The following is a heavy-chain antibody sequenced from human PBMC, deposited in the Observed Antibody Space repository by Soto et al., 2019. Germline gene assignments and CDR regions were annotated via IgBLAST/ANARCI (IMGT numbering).Heavy chain of an antibody. CDR2: IYYSGST. D-gene: IGHD3-22*01. V-gene: IGHV4-31*03. CDR3: ARDYYDSSGYYFVDY. CDR1: GGSISSGGYY. Sequence: PSETLSLTCTVSGGSISSGGYYWSWIRQHPGKGLEWIGYIYYSGSTYYNPPLKSRVTISVDTSKNQFSLKLSSVTAADTAVYYCARDYYDSSGYYFVDYWGQGTLVTVSS. J-gene: IGHJ4*02.